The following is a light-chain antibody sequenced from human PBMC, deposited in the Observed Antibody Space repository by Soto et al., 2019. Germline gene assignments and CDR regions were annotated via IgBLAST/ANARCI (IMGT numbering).Light chain of an antibody. CDR3: SSYTSSSPGV. CDR1: SSDVGGYNY. V-gene: IGLV2-14*01. J-gene: IGLJ3*02. Sequence: QSALTQPASVSGSPGQSTTISCTGTSSDVGGYNYVSWYQQHPGKAPKLMIYDVSNRPSGVSNRFSGSKSGNTASLTISGLHAEYEADYYCSSYTSSSPGVFGGGTKLTVL. CDR2: DVS.